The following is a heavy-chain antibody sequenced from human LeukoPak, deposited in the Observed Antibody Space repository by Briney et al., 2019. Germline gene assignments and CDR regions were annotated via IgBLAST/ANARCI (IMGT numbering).Heavy chain of an antibody. J-gene: IGHJ5*02. V-gene: IGHV4-39*07. Sequence: PSETLSLTCTVSGDSISGSNYHRGWIRQPPGKGLEWLGTVHHTGWAFYNPSLRGRTTVSVDTSKNELSLKLTSVTAADTAVYYCAREPDAWGQGILVIVSS. CDR2: VHHTGWA. CDR3: AREPDA. CDR1: GDSISGSNYH.